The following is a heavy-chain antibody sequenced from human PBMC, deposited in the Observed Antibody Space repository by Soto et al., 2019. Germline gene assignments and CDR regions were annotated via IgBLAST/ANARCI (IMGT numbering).Heavy chain of an antibody. CDR2: IIPIFGTA. V-gene: IGHV1-69*13. D-gene: IGHD3-3*01. Sequence: GASVKVSCKASGGTFSSYAISWVRQAPGQGLEWMGGIIPIFGTANYAQKFQGRVTITADESTSTAYMELSSLRSEDTAVYYCAREFPTSFGVVPYYYYGMDVWHQETTFTASS. CDR3: AREFPTSFGVVPYYYYGMDV. J-gene: IGHJ6*01. CDR1: GGTFSSYA.